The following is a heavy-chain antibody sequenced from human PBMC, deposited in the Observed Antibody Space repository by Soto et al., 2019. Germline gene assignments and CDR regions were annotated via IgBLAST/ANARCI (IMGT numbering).Heavy chain of an antibody. CDR1: GFTFSNYA. J-gene: IGHJ3*01. V-gene: IGHV3-23*01. CDR3: AKDKIVVVPAAPDAFDV. CDR2: ISGSGGST. Sequence: GGSLRLSCAASGFTFSNYAMSWVRQAPGKGLEWVSAISGSGGSTYYADSVKGRFTISRDNSKNTLYLQMNSLRAEDTAVYYCAKDKIVVVPAAPDAFDVWGQGTMVTVSS. D-gene: IGHD2-2*01.